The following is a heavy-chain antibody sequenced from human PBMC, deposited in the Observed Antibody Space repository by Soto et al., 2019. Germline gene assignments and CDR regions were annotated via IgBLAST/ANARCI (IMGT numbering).Heavy chain of an antibody. Sequence: SETLSLTCTVSGGSISSSSYYWGWIRQPPGKGLEWIGSIYYSGSTYYNPSLKSRVTISVDTSKNQFSLKLSSVTAADTAVDYCARALPPPYYDILTGYSGGWFDPWGQGTLVTVSS. CDR1: GGSISSSSYY. CDR3: ARALPPPYYDILTGYSGGWFDP. J-gene: IGHJ5*02. CDR2: IYYSGST. D-gene: IGHD3-9*01. V-gene: IGHV4-39*07.